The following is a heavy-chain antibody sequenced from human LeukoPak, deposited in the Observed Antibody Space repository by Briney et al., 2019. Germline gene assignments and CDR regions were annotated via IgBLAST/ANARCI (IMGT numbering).Heavy chain of an antibody. CDR2: IDPSDSYT. CDR1: GYSFTSYW. Sequence: GQALKIPCKGSGYSFTSYWISWVRQMPGKGLEWMGRIDPSDSYTNYSPSFQGHVTISADKSISTAYLQWSSLKASDTAMYYCASLREGGSGWYDYWGQGTLVTVSS. V-gene: IGHV5-10-1*01. D-gene: IGHD6-19*01. CDR3: ASLREGGSGWYDY. J-gene: IGHJ4*02.